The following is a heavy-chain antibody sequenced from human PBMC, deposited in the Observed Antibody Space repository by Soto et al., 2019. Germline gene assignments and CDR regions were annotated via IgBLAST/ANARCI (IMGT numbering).Heavy chain of an antibody. J-gene: IGHJ4*02. CDR1: GFTLGSHW. V-gene: IGHV3-74*01. Sequence: GGSLRLSCAASGFTLGSHWMHWVRQAPGKGLVWVSRINNDGGSIIYADSVKGRFTISRDNAKNTLNLQMNRLRAEDTAVYYCARVGGGGSGSHFDSWGQGTLVTVSS. D-gene: IGHD1-26*01. CDR2: INNDGGSI. CDR3: ARVGGGGSGSHFDS.